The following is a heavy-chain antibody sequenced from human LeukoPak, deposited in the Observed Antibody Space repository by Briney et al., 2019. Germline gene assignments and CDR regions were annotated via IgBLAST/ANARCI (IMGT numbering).Heavy chain of an antibody. CDR1: GFTFSSYW. Sequence: GGSLRLSCAASGFTFSSYWMCWVRQAPGKGLEWVANIKQDGSEKYYVDSVKGRFTISRDNAKNSVFLQMNSLRAEDTAVYYCARGGRKATYSDYWGQGTLVTVSS. CDR3: ARGGRKATYSDY. J-gene: IGHJ4*02. V-gene: IGHV3-7*01. D-gene: IGHD1-1*01. CDR2: IKQDGSEK.